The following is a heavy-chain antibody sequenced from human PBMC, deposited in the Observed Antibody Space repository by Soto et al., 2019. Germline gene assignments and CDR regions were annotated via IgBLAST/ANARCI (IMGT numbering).Heavy chain of an antibody. V-gene: IGHV2-5*02. D-gene: IGHD2-2*01. Sequence: QITLKESGPTLVKPTQTLTLTCTFSGFSLSTSGVGVGWIRQPPGEALEWLALIYWDDDKRYSPSLRSRLTITQDTSXNQKVXXMTNMDPVDTGTYYCAHRYCSSTSCHPYYYYDMDVWGQGTTVTVSS. CDR2: IYWDDDK. CDR3: AHRYCSSTSCHPYYYYDMDV. J-gene: IGHJ6*02. CDR1: GFSLSTSGVG.